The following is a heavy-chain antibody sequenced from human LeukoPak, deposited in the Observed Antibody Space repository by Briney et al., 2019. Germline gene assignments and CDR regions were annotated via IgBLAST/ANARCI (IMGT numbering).Heavy chain of an antibody. CDR3: ARETGSAVGSTDFDY. CDR1: GYTFTSYG. J-gene: IGHJ4*02. V-gene: IGHV1-18*01. D-gene: IGHD4-17*01. CDR2: ISAYNGNT. Sequence: GASVKVSCKASGYTFTSYGISWVRQAPGQGLEWMGWISAYNGNTNYAQKLQGRVTMTTDTSTSTAYMELRSLRSDDTAVYYCARETGSAVGSTDFDYWGQGTLVTVSS.